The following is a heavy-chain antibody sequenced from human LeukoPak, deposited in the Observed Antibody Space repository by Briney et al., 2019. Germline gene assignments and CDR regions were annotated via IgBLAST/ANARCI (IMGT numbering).Heavy chain of an antibody. Sequence: RASVKVSCKASGGTFSSYAISWVRQAPGQGLEWMGGIIPIFGTANYAQKFQGRVTITTDESTSTAYMELSSLRSEGTAVYYCARGNVEMATIIAFDYWGQGTLVTVSS. J-gene: IGHJ4*02. D-gene: IGHD5-24*01. CDR2: IIPIFGTA. CDR3: ARGNVEMATIIAFDY. V-gene: IGHV1-69*05. CDR1: GGTFSSYA.